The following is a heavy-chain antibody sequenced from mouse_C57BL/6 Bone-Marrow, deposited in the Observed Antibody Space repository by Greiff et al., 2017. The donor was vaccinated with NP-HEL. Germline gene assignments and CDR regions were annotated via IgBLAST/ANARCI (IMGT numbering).Heavy chain of an antibody. CDR2: IYPGSGST. Sequence: QVQLQQSGAELVKPGASVKMSCKASGYTFTSYWITWVKQRPGQGLEWIGDIYPGSGSTNYNEKFKSKATLTVDTSSSTAYMQLSSLTSEDSAVYDCARKDYSNYEGAWFAYWGQGTLVTVSA. CDR3: ARKDYSNYEGAWFAY. D-gene: IGHD2-5*01. CDR1: GYTFTSYW. J-gene: IGHJ3*01. V-gene: IGHV1-55*01.